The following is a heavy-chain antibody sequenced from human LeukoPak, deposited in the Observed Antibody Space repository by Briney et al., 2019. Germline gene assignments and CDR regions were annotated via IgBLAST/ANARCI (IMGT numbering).Heavy chain of an antibody. Sequence: GGSLRLSCVASGFTFTSDAMNWGRQAPGGGREWVSSTVSRGTTQYADSVKGRFTVSRDTSKNTLYLQMNSLRADDTAVYYCAKCSTSAYTTGWCNWIDPWGQGTLVTVSS. CDR3: AKCSTSAYTTGWCNWIDP. J-gene: IGHJ5*02. CDR1: GFTFTSDA. V-gene: IGHV3-23*01. CDR2: TVSRGTT. D-gene: IGHD6-19*01.